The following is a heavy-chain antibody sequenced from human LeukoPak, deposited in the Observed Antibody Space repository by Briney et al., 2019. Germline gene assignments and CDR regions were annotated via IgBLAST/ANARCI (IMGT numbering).Heavy chain of an antibody. CDR2: IIPIFGTA. CDR1: GGTCSSYA. CDR3: ARGQGVNSGYEDFDY. Sequence: GASVKVSCKASGGTCSSYAISWVRQAPGQGLEWMGGIIPIFGTANYAQKFQGRVTITADESTSTAYMELSSLRSEDTAVYYCARGQGVNSGYEDFDYWGQGTLVTVSS. J-gene: IGHJ4*02. D-gene: IGHD5-12*01. V-gene: IGHV1-69*13.